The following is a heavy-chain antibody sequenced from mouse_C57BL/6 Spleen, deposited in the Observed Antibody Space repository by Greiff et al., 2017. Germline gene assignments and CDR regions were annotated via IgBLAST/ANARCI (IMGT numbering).Heavy chain of an antibody. J-gene: IGHJ1*03. D-gene: IGHD1-1*01. V-gene: IGHV5-6*01. Sequence: EVNVVESGGDLVKPGGSLKLSCAASGFTFSSYGMSWVRQTPDKRLEWVATISSGGSYTYYPDSVKGRFTISRDNAKNTLYLQMSSLKSEDTAMYYCARGNYGSSYHWYFDVWGTGTTVTVSS. CDR2: ISSGGSYT. CDR3: ARGNYGSSYHWYFDV. CDR1: GFTFSSYG.